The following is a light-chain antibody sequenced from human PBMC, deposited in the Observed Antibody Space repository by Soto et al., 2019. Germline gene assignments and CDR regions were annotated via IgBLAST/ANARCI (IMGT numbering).Light chain of an antibody. V-gene: IGKV2-28*01. Sequence: DIVMTQSPLSLPVTPGEPASISCRSSQSLLHSNGYNYLDWYLQKPGQSPQLLIYLGSNRASGVPDRFSGSGSGPDFTLKISRVEAEDVGVYYCMQALQSPLTFGQGTKVEIK. CDR3: MQALQSPLT. CDR2: LGS. J-gene: IGKJ1*01. CDR1: QSLLHSNGYNY.